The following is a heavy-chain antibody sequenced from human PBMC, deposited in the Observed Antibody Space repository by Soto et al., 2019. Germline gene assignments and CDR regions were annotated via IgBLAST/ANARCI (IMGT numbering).Heavy chain of an antibody. V-gene: IGHV1-18*01. J-gene: IGHJ4*02. CDR2: ISAYNDDT. D-gene: IGHD6-19*01. Sequence: HVHLVQSGAEVKKPGASVKVSCKASGYTFTNHGLNWVRQAPGQGPEWMGWISAYNDDTNFAQKFQGRVTMTTDTSTSTAYMELRSLTSDDTAVYYCARQKMAGNFDYWGQGTLVTVSS. CDR3: ARQKMAGNFDY. CDR1: GYTFTNHG.